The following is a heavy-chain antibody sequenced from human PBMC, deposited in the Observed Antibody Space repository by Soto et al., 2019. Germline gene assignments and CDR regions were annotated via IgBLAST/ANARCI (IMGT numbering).Heavy chain of an antibody. CDR3: ASLVHGSASAYFDY. V-gene: IGHV1-8*01. D-gene: IGHD6-6*01. J-gene: IGHJ4*02. CDR2: MNPNSGNT. Sequence: QVQLVQSGAEVKKPGASVKVSCKASGYTFTSYDINWVRQATGQGLEWMGWMNPNSGNTGYAQKFQGRVTMTRNTSISTAYMELSSLRSEDTAVYYCASLVHGSASAYFDYWGQGTLVTVSS. CDR1: GYTFTSYD.